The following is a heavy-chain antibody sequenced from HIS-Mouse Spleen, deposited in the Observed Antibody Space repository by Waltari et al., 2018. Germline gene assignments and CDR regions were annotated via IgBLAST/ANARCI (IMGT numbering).Heavy chain of an antibody. CDR3: AREIPYSSSWYDWYFDL. J-gene: IGHJ2*01. Sequence: QLQLQESGPGLVKPSETLSLTCTVSGGSISSSSYYWGWIRQPPGKGLEWIGSIYYSGCTCYNPSLKSQVTISVDTGKNQFSLKLSSVTAADTAVYYCAREIPYSSSWYDWYFDLWGRGTLVTVSS. V-gene: IGHV4-39*07. CDR1: GGSISSSSYY. D-gene: IGHD6-13*01. CDR2: IYYSGCT.